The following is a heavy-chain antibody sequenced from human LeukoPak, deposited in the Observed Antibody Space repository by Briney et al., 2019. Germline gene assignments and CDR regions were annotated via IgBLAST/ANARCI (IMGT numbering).Heavy chain of an antibody. J-gene: IGHJ5*02. V-gene: IGHV6-1*01. CDR3: ARDEGYCSGGSCYNWFDP. D-gene: IGHD2-15*01. CDR1: GDSASSNSAA. Sequence: SQTLSLTCAISGDSASSNSAAWNWIRQSPSRGLEWLGRTYYRSKWYNDYAVSVKSRITINPDTSKNQFSLQLNSVTPEDTAVYYCARDEGYCSGGSCYNWFDPWGQGTLVTVSS. CDR2: TYYRSKWYN.